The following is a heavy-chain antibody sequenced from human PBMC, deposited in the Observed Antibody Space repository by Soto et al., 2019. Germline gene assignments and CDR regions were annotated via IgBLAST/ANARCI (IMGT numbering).Heavy chain of an antibody. D-gene: IGHD3-9*01. V-gene: IGHV4-4*07. CDR2: IYSSGSS. Sequence: SSETLSLTCTVSGGSIRRYYWNWIRQPAGKGLEWIGRIYSSGSSYYNPSLKSRVTMSVDTSKNHFSLRLTSVSAADTAVYYCAILRYFHPGGIDYSGQGPLVTVSS. CDR1: GGSIRRYY. J-gene: IGHJ4*02. CDR3: AILRYFHPGGIDY.